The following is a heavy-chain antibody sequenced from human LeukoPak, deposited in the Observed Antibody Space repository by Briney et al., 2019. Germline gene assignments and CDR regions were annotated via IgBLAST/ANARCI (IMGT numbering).Heavy chain of an antibody. D-gene: IGHD6-13*01. CDR1: GYTFTGYY. CDR2: INPSGGST. CDR3: ARFRSAAAGTPFYYYGMDV. Sequence: ASVKVSCTASGYTFTGYYMHWVRQAPGQGLEWMGIINPSGGSTSYAQKFQGRVTMTRDTSTSTVYMELSSLRSEDTAVYYCARFRSAAAGTPFYYYGMDVWGQGTTVTVSS. J-gene: IGHJ6*02. V-gene: IGHV1-46*01.